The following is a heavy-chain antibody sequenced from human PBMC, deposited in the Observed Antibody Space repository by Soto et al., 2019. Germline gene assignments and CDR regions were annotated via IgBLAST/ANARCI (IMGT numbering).Heavy chain of an antibody. J-gene: IGHJ6*02. CDR3: ARDYGDYHYYYGMDV. CDR1: GYTFTSYG. D-gene: IGHD4-17*01. CDR2: ISAYNSNT. V-gene: IGHV1-18*01. Sequence: QVQLVQSGAEVKKPGASVKVSCKASGYTFTSYGISWVRQAHGQGLEWMGWISAYNSNTNYAQKLQGRVSMTTDTSTSTAYMELRSLRSDDTAVCYCARDYGDYHYYYGMDVWGQGTTVTVSS.